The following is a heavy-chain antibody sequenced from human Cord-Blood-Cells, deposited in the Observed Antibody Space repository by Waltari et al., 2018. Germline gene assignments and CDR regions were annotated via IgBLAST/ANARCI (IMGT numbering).Heavy chain of an antibody. CDR3: ARDYRASEKDSNYYYYYGMDV. Sequence: FTFSSYGMHWVRQAPGKGLEWVAVIWYDGSNKYYADSVKGRFTISRDNSKNTLYLQMNSLRAEDTAVYYCARDYRASEKDSNYYYYYGMDVWGQGTTVTVSS. V-gene: IGHV3-33*01. CDR1: FTFSSYG. CDR2: IWYDGSNK. J-gene: IGHJ6*02. D-gene: IGHD4-4*01.